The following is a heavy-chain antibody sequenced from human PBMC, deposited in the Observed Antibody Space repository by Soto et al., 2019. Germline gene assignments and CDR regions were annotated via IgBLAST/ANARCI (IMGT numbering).Heavy chain of an antibody. CDR1: GFTFSNAW. CDR3: TTDFNLGEDTAMVSQLGAFDI. J-gene: IGHJ3*02. V-gene: IGHV3-15*01. CDR2: IKSKTDGGTT. D-gene: IGHD5-18*01. Sequence: EVQLVESGGGLVKPGGSLRLSCAASGFTFSNAWMSWVRQAPGKGLEWVGRIKSKTDGGTTDYAAPVKGRFTISRDDSKNTLYLQMNSLKTEDTAVYYCTTDFNLGEDTAMVSQLGAFDIWGQGTMVTVSS.